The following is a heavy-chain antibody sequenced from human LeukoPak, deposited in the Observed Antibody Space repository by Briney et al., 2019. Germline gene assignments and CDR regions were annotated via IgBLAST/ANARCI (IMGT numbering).Heavy chain of an antibody. V-gene: IGHV3-7*01. J-gene: IGHJ4*02. Sequence: GGSLRLSCAASGFTFSSYWMSWVRQAPGKGLEWVANIKQDESEKYYVDSVKGRFTISRDNAKSSLYLQMNSLRAEDTAVYYCARALDSSSSRYQAFEEWGQRTLVTVSS. D-gene: IGHD2-2*01. CDR1: GFTFSSYW. CDR3: ARALDSSSSRYQAFEE. CDR2: IKQDESEK.